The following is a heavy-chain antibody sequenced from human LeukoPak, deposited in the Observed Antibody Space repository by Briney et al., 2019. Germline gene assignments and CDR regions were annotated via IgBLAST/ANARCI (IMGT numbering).Heavy chain of an antibody. J-gene: IGHJ3*02. CDR2: ISAYNGNT. V-gene: IGHV1-18*01. D-gene: IGHD3-22*01. CDR3: ARDYDSSGYYYVDAFDI. CDR1: GYTFTSYG. Sequence: ASVKVSCKASGYTFTSYGISWVRQAPGQGLEWMGWISAYNGNTNYAQKLQGRVTMTTDTSTCTAYMELRSLRSDDTAVYYCARDYDSSGYYYVDAFDIWGQGTMVTVSS.